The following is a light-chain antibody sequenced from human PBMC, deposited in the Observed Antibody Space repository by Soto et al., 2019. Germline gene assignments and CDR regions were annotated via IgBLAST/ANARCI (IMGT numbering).Light chain of an antibody. Sequence: DIQMTQSPSTLSASVGDRVTITCRASQSVGSWLAWYQQKAGKAPKLLIYDASTLTSGVPSRFTGSESGTEFTLTITSLQPDDFATYYCQQYYSDPPHTFGQGTK. J-gene: IGKJ2*01. CDR1: QSVGSW. CDR3: QQYYSDPPHT. V-gene: IGKV1-5*01. CDR2: DAS.